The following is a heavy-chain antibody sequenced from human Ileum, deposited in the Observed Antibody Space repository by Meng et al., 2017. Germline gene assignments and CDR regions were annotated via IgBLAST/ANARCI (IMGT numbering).Heavy chain of an antibody. J-gene: IGHJ4*02. CDR2: IHYSGST. D-gene: IGHD1-26*01. V-gene: IGHV4-34*01. CDR1: GDSFTDYY. Sequence: QLQLMQWGAGMLKPSETLSLTCNVYGDSFTDYYRNWIRQPPGKGLEWIGEIHYSGSTNYNPSLESRVTISVDTSQKQFSLRLSSVTAADTAVYYCARRIRGGSYLGWGQGTLVTVSS. CDR3: ARRIRGGSYLG.